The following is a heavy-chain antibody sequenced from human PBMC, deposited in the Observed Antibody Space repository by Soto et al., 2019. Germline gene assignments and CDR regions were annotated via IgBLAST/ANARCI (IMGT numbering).Heavy chain of an antibody. D-gene: IGHD3-10*01. J-gene: IGHJ6*03. Sequence: EVQLLESGGGLVQPGGSLRLSCAASGFTFSSYAMSWVRQAPGKGLEWVSAISGSGGSTYYADSVKGRFTISRDNSKNTLYLQMNSLRAEDTAVYYWAKDDRATMVRGVIITQNYYYMDVWGKGTTVTVSS. V-gene: IGHV3-23*01. CDR2: ISGSGGST. CDR1: GFTFSSYA. CDR3: AKDDRATMVRGVIITQNYYYMDV.